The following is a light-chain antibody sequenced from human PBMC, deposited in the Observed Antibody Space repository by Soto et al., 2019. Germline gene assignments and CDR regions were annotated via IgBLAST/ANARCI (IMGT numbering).Light chain of an antibody. CDR1: QSISSW. Sequence: DIQMTQSPSTLSASVGDRVTITCRASQSISSWLAWYQQKPGKAPKLLIHGASSLESGVPSRFSGTGSGTEFTLTISSLQPDDFATYYCQQYDTFSTFGQGTKVEIK. CDR3: QQYDTFST. J-gene: IGKJ1*01. V-gene: IGKV1-5*01. CDR2: GAS.